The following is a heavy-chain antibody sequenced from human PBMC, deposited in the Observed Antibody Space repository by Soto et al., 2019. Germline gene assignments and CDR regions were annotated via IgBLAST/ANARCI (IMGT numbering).Heavy chain of an antibody. CDR2: INAGNGNT. V-gene: IGHV1-3*01. J-gene: IGHJ5*02. Sequence: GASVKVSCKASGYTFTSYAMDWVRQAPGQRLEWMGWINAGNGNTKYSQKFQGRVTITRDTSASTAYMELSSLRSEDTAVYYCARDMGFGLSDPWGQGTLVTVSS. CDR1: GYTFTSYA. CDR3: ARDMGFGLSDP. D-gene: IGHD3-10*01.